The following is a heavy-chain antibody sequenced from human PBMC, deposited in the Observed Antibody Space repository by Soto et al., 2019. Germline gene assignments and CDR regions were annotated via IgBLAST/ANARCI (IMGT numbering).Heavy chain of an antibody. CDR3: ARPVAAAVGYHWVDR. J-gene: IGHJ5*02. CDR2: IIPFLDKT. CDR1: GGSLSSYP. V-gene: IGHV1-69*02. D-gene: IGHD6-13*01. Sequence: QVLLVQSGAELKKPGSSLKVSCKASGGSLSSYPISWLRQAPGQGLEWMGRIIPFLDKTDYAQKFQGRVTFASDKPTTTVYLALSSLPSADAAVYYCARPVAAAVGYHWVDRWGQGTLVTVSS.